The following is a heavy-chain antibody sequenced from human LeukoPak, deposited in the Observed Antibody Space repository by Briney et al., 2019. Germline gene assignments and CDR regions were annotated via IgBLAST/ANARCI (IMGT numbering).Heavy chain of an antibody. CDR3: ARAPGTAAALFQY. D-gene: IGHD6-13*01. J-gene: IGHJ4*02. Sequence: SETLSLTCAVYGGSFSGYYWSWIRQPPGKGLEWLGYIYYTGSAYYNPSLRSRVTMSVDTSKNQFSLNLRSVTAADAAVYYCARAPGTAAALFQYWGQGTLVTVSS. CDR2: IYYTGSA. CDR1: GGSFSGYY. V-gene: IGHV4-59*01.